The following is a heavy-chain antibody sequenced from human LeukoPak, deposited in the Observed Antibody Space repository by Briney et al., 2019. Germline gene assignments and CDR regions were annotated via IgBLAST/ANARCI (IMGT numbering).Heavy chain of an antibody. V-gene: IGHV3-21*01. CDR3: AREGAEGGFDY. D-gene: IGHD1-26*01. CDR1: GFTFSSYS. CDR2: ISSSSSYI. J-gene: IGHJ4*02. Sequence: GGSLRLSCAASGFTFSSYSMNWVRQAPGKGLEWVSPISSSSSYIYYADSVKGRFTISRDNAENSLYLQMNSLRAEDTAVYYCAREGAEGGFDYWGQGTLVTVSS.